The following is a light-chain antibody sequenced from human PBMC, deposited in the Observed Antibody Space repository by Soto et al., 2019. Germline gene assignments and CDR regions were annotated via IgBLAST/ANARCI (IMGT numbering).Light chain of an antibody. CDR3: CSYAGSSSFSYV. J-gene: IGLJ1*01. V-gene: IGLV2-23*03. CDR2: EGS. CDR1: SSDVGSYNH. Sequence: QSALTQPASVSGSPGQSITISCTGTSSDVGSYNHVSWYQQHPGKAPKLMIYEGSKRPSGVSNRFSGSKSGNTASLTISGLQAEDEADYYCCSYAGSSSFSYVFGTGTKLTVL.